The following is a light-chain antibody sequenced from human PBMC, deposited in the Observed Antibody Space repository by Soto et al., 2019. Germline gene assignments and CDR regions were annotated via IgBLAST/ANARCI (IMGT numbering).Light chain of an antibody. J-gene: IGLJ2*01. CDR1: RSNIGTNP. V-gene: IGLV1-44*01. Sequence: QSVLTQPPSASGTPGQSVSISCSGSRSNIGTNPVNWYQQLPGTAPNLLFYTNTQRPSGVPDRFSASKSGTSASLAISGLPSEDEADYYCAAWDDSLNSVIFGRGTKLIVL. CDR3: AAWDDSLNSVI. CDR2: TNT.